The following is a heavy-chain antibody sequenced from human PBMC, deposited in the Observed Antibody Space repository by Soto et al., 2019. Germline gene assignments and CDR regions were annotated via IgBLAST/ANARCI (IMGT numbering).Heavy chain of an antibody. J-gene: IGHJ4*02. V-gene: IGHV3-73*01. CDR1: GFIFSGSA. CDR3: IRGGSPYYYDY. Sequence: EVQLVESGGGLVQPGGSLKLSCAASGFIFSGSAVHWVRQASGKGLEWVGRILSKAGNYATAYPASMKGRFTISRDDSENKDFLQMNSLKTEDTAVYYCIRGGSPYYYDYWGQGTLVAVSS. CDR2: ILSKAGNYAT.